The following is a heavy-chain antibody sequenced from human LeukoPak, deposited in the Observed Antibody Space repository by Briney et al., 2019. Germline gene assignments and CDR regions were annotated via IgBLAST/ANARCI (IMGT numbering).Heavy chain of an antibody. CDR1: GFIFSTYR. CDR2: ISSSSSSI. V-gene: IGHV3-48*01. D-gene: IGHD6-13*01. CDR3: ARSYTSNWYYFDY. J-gene: IGHJ4*02. Sequence: GGSLRLSCAVSGFIFSTYRMNWVRQAPGKGLEWVSYISSSSSSIYYADSVKGRFTISRDNAKNSLYLQMNSLRGEDTAVYYCARSYTSNWYYFDYWGQGTLVTVSS.